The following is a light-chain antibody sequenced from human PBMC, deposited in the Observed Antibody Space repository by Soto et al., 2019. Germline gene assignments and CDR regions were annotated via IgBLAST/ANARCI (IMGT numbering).Light chain of an antibody. CDR2: EVR. CDR1: SSDVGSYNL. CDR3: CSYAGSSTPLYV. V-gene: IGLV2-23*02. Sequence: QSVLTQPASVSGSPGQSITISCTGTSSDVGSYNLVSWYQQHPGKAPKLMIYEVRKRPSGVSNRFSGSKSGNTASLTISGLQAEDEADYYCCSYAGSSTPLYVFGTGTKLTVL. J-gene: IGLJ1*01.